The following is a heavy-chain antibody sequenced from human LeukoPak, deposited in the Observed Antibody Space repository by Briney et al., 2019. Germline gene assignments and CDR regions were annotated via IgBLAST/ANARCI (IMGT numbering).Heavy chain of an antibody. CDR1: GFTFSTYW. D-gene: IGHD3-10*02. V-gene: IGHV3-74*01. CDR2: ISSDGSTT. Sequence: GGSLRLSCAASGFTFSTYWMHWVRQTPGKGLVWVSLISSDGSTTTYADSVKGRFTISRDNAKNTLYLQMNSLRAEDTAVYYCAELGITMIGGVWGKGTTVTISS. J-gene: IGHJ6*04. CDR3: AELGITMIGGV.